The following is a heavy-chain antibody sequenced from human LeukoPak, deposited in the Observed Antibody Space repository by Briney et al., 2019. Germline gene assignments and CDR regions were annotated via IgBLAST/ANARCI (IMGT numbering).Heavy chain of an antibody. V-gene: IGHV4-34*01. D-gene: IGHD2-2*01. CDR1: GGSFSGYY. Sequence: SETLSLTCAIYGGSFSGYYWSWIRQPPGKGLEWIGEINHSGSTNYNPSLKSRVTISVDTSKNQFSLKLSSVTAADTAVYYCARDRYCSSTSCYPNWFDPWGQGTLVTVSS. CDR2: INHSGST. CDR3: ARDRYCSSTSCYPNWFDP. J-gene: IGHJ5*02.